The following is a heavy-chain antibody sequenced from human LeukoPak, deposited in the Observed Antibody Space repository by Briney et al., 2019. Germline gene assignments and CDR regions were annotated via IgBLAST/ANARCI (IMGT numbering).Heavy chain of an antibody. Sequence: QSSETLSLTCAVYGGSFGGYYWSWIRQPPGKGLEWIGSIYYSGSTYYNPSLKSRVTISVDTSKNQFSLKLSSVTAADTAVYYCASGYYDFWSGYYLDYWGQGTLVTVSS. D-gene: IGHD3-3*01. J-gene: IGHJ4*02. CDR2: IYYSGST. V-gene: IGHV4-34*01. CDR3: ASGYYDFWSGYYLDY. CDR1: GGSFGGYY.